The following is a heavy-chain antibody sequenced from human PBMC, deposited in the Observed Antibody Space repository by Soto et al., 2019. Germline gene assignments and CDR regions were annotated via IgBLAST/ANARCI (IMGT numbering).Heavy chain of an antibody. CDR2: IRAYHGNT. D-gene: IGHD6-13*01. V-gene: IGHV1-18*01. CDR1: GYTFTSDG. Sequence: QVQLVQSGAEVKKPGASVKVSCKASGYTFTSDGISWVRQAPGQGLEWMGWIRAYHGNTNYAQKLQGRVTMASDTSTSTAYTERRSLRSDDTAVYFFARESSSSGHDYWGQGTLVTVSS. J-gene: IGHJ4*02. CDR3: ARESSSSGHDY.